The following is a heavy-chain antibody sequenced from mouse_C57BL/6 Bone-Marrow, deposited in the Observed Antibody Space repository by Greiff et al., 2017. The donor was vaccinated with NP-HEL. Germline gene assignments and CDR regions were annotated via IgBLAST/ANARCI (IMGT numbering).Heavy chain of an antibody. CDR3: APYYFDY. D-gene: IGHD1-3*01. J-gene: IGHJ2*01. V-gene: IGHV5-2*01. Sequence: EVQVVESGGGLVQPGESLKLSCESNEYEFPSHDMSWVRKTPEKRLELVAAINSDGGSTYYPDTMERRFIISRDNTQKTLYLQMSSLRSEDTAPTWVAPYYFDYWGQGTTLTVSS. CDR2: INSDGGST. CDR1: EYEFPSHD.